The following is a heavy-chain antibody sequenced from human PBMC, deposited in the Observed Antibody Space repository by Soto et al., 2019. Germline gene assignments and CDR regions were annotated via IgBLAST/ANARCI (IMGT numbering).Heavy chain of an antibody. J-gene: IGHJ4*02. CDR1: VVSIISFCYY. Sequence: SETLSLTCTSSVVSIISFCYYLSFIRQHPWKCLELIGYIYYIFSTYYNPSLKIRVTISVDTSKNQFSLKLSSVTAADTAVYYCARFVDKALLSAKWSEQRGKGNIVTVSS. CDR2: IYYIFST. V-gene: IGHV4-31*03. CDR3: ARFVDKALLSAKWSEQ. D-gene: IGHD5-18*01.